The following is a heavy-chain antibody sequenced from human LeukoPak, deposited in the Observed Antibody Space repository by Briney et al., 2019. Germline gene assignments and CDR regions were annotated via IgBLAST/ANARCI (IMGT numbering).Heavy chain of an antibody. Sequence: GGSLRLSCAASGFTFSSYSMNWVRQAPGKGLEWVSSISSSSSYIYYADSVKGRFTISRDNAKNSLYLQMNSLRAEDTAVYYCARDGEYSYGWGRYCYYGMDVWGQGTTVTVSS. CDR2: ISSSSSYI. CDR3: ARDGEYSYGWGRYCYYGMDV. CDR1: GFTFSSYS. D-gene: IGHD5-18*01. J-gene: IGHJ6*02. V-gene: IGHV3-21*01.